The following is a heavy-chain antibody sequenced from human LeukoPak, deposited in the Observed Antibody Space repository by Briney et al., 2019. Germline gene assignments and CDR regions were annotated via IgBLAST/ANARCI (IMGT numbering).Heavy chain of an antibody. J-gene: IGHJ4*02. CDR2: VSNDGNNK. Sequence: GRSLRLSCVASGVTFSSNAMHWVRQAPGKALEWVAVVSNDGNNKYADSVKGRFTISRDNSKNTLYLQMNSLRAEDTAVYYCARGGISGWSFFDSWGQGTLVTVSS. CDR1: GVTFSSNA. D-gene: IGHD6-19*01. CDR3: ARGGISGWSFFDS. V-gene: IGHV3-30*04.